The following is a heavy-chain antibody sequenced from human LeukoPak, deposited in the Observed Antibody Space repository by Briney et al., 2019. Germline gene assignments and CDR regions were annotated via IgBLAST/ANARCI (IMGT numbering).Heavy chain of an antibody. CDR3: ARLVNYYGPGSYY. V-gene: IGHV5-51*01. CDR2: IYPCDSDT. CDR1: GYRFTTYW. Sequence: ESLRISSTGSGYRFTTYWIGRVRQMPGKGVEWMGIIYPCDSDTRYSPSFQGQVTISADKSISTAYLQWSSLKASDTAMYYCARLVNYYGPGSYYWGQGTLVTVSS. J-gene: IGHJ4*02. D-gene: IGHD3-10*01.